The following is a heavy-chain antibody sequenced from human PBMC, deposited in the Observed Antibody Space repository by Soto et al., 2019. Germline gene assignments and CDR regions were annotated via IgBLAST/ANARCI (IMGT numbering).Heavy chain of an antibody. CDR3: ARMTSLDYGDYGFDY. Sequence: GAGPTLVYPPQTLPLTCPLSGFSPTTSWICVSLIPQAPGKALEWLALIDWDDDKYYSTSQKTRLTISKDTSKNQVVLTMTNMDPVDTATYYCARMTSLDYGDYGFDYWGQGTLVTVSS. V-gene: IGHV2-70*01. D-gene: IGHD4-17*01. CDR1: GFSPTTSWIC. CDR2: IDWDDDK. J-gene: IGHJ4*02.